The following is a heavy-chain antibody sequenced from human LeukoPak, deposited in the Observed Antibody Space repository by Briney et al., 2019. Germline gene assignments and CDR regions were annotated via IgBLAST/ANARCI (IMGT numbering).Heavy chain of an antibody. CDR3: ARGTIRFLEWLSNWFDP. Sequence: SETLSLTCAVYGGSFSGYYWSWIRQPPGKGLEWLGEINHSGSTNYNPSLKSRVTISVDTSKNQFSLKLSSVTAADTAVYYCARGTIRFLEWLSNWFDPWGQGTLVTVSS. CDR2: INHSGST. J-gene: IGHJ5*02. CDR1: GGSFSGYY. D-gene: IGHD3-3*01. V-gene: IGHV4-34*01.